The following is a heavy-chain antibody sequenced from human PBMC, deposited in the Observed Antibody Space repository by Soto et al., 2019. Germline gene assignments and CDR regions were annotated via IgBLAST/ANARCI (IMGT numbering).Heavy chain of an antibody. D-gene: IGHD3-16*01. Sequence: EVQLVESGGGLVQPGGSLKLSCAASGFTFSGSAMHWVRQASGKGLEWVGRIRSKANSYATAYAASVKGRFTISRDESRNTAYLQMNSLKTEDTAVYYCTRLLGGSDYWGQGTLVTVSS. CDR3: TRLLGGSDY. CDR1: GFTFSGSA. V-gene: IGHV3-73*02. CDR2: IRSKANSYAT. J-gene: IGHJ4*02.